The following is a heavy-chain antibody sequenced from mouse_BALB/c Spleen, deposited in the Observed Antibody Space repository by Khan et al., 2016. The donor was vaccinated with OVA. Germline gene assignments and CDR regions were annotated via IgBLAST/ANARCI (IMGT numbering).Heavy chain of an antibody. CDR1: GYTFTSHT. Sequence: QVQLKESGAELARPGASVKLSCKASGYTFTSHTMHWVKQRPGQGLEWIGYINPRSDYTKYNQKFTDKATLTADISSSTAYMQLSSLTSEDSAVYYCARRTTEYALDYWGQGTSVTVSS. V-gene: IGHV1-4*01. CDR2: INPRSDYT. D-gene: IGHD2-14*01. J-gene: IGHJ4*01. CDR3: ARRTTEYALDY.